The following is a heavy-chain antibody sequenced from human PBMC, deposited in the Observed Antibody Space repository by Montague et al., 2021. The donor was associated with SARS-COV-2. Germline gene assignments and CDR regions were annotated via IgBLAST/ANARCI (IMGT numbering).Heavy chain of an antibody. CDR3: AKGAQWYSTSYFEC. J-gene: IGHJ4*02. CDR1: GFTFSSYS. V-gene: IGHV3-23*01. Sequence: SLRLSCAASGFTFSSYSMSWVRQAPGKGLEWVSGISGSGSGTYYAVSVKGRFTISRDNSKNTLYLQMNSLRAEDTALYYCAKGAQWYSTSYFECWGQGSLVTVSS. CDR2: ISGSGSGT. D-gene: IGHD2-2*01.